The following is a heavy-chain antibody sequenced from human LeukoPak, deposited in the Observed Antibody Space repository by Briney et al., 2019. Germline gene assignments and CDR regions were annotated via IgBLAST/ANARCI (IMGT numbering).Heavy chain of an antibody. V-gene: IGHV4-30-4*01. CDR2: IYYSGST. J-gene: IGHJ4*02. Sequence: SETLSLTCTVSGGSISSGDYYWSWIRQPPGKGLEWIGYIYYSGSTYYNPSLKSRVTISVDTSKNQFSLKLSSVTAADTAVNYCARVSGGVRGVIISTPFYFDYWGQGTLVTVSS. CDR3: ARVSGGVRGVIISTPFYFDY. CDR1: GGSISSGDYY. D-gene: IGHD3-10*01.